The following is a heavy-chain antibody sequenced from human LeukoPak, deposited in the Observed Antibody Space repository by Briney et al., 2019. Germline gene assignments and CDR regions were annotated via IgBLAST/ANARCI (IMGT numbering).Heavy chain of an antibody. CDR3: ARVRDNGDETYIY. CDR1: GYTFTSNA. D-gene: IGHD4-17*01. J-gene: IGHJ4*02. CDR2: ISVYNGNT. Sequence: ASVMVSCKASGYTFTSNAITWVRQAPGQGLEWIGWISVYNGNTKYAQKLQGRVTMTTDTSTSTAYMELRSLRSDDTAVYYCARVRDNGDETYIYWGQGTLVTVSS. V-gene: IGHV1-18*01.